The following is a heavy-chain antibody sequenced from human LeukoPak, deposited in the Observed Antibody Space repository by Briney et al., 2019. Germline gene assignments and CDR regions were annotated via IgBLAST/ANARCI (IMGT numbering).Heavy chain of an antibody. CDR1: RFTFSSYA. CDR3: AKEGWVYYDSSGYYYGHAAFDI. D-gene: IGHD3-22*01. J-gene: IGHJ3*02. Sequence: GGSLRLSCAASRFTFSSYAMSWVRQAPGKGLEWVSAISGSGGSTYYADSVKGRFTISRDNSKNTLYLQMNSLRAEDTAVYYCAKEGWVYYDSSGYYYGHAAFDIWGQGTMVTVSS. CDR2: ISGSGGST. V-gene: IGHV3-23*01.